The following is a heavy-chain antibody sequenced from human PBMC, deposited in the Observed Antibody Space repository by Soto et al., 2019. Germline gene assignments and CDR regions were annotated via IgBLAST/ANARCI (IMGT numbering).Heavy chain of an antibody. CDR1: GVTFSSSG. D-gene: IGHD5-18*01. V-gene: IGHV3-30*18. J-gene: IGHJ4*02. CDR3: AKDRVYSYRAGFDY. Sequence: GGSLRLCCAASGVTFSSSGVHGVRQDPGKGLEWVAVISYDGSSKYYADSVKGRFTISRDNSKNTLYLQMNSLRAEDTAVYYCAKDRVYSYRAGFDYWGQGTLVTVSS. CDR2: ISYDGSSK.